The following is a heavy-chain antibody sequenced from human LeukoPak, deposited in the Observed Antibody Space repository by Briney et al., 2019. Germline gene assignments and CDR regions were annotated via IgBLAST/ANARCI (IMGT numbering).Heavy chain of an antibody. D-gene: IGHD3-3*01. CDR1: GYTFTSYY. CDR2: INPSGGST. J-gene: IGHJ4*02. V-gene: IGHV1-46*03. CDR3: ARGITIFGVVNY. Sequence: GSVKVSCKASGYTFTSYYMHWVRQAPGQGLEWMGIINPSGGSTSYAQKFKGRVTMTRDTSTSTVYMELSSLRSEDTAVYYCARGITIFGVVNYWGQGTLVTVSS.